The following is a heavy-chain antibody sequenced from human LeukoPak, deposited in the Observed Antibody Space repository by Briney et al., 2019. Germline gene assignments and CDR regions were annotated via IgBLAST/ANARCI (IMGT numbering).Heavy chain of an antibody. V-gene: IGHV3-21*01. J-gene: IGHJ6*02. CDR3: ARSDILTGYGHYYYYYGMDV. CDR1: GFTFSSYS. D-gene: IGHD3-9*01. CDR2: ISSSSSYI. Sequence: GGSLRLSCAASGFTFSSYSMNWVRQAPGKGLEWVSSISSSSSYIYYADSVKGRFTISRDNAKNSLYLQMNSLRAEDTAVYYCARSDILTGYGHYYYYYGMDVWGQGTTVTVSS.